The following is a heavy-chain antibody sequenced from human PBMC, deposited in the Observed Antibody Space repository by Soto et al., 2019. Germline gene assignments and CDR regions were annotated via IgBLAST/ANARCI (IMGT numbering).Heavy chain of an antibody. CDR3: ARHSRWLVLVHAFDI. Sequence: GESLKISCKGSGYSFTSYWIGWVRQMPGKGLEWMGIIYPGDSDTRYSPSFQGQVTISADKSISTAYLQWSSLKASDTAMYYCARHSRWLVLVHAFDIWGQGTMVTVSS. CDR2: IYPGDSDT. V-gene: IGHV5-51*01. J-gene: IGHJ3*02. CDR1: GYSFTSYW. D-gene: IGHD6-6*01.